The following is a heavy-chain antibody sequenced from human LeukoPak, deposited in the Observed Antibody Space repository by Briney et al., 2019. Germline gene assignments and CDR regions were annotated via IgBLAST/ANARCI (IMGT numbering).Heavy chain of an antibody. CDR1: GFTFSSYA. CDR3: TTVHYYGSGSPTK. J-gene: IGHJ4*02. D-gene: IGHD3-10*01. Sequence: GGSLRLSCAASGFTFSSYAMHWVRQAPGKGLEWVAVISYDGSNKYYADSVKGRFTISRDNSKDTLYLQMNSLKTEDTAVYYCTTVHYYGSGSPTKWGQGTQVTVSS. CDR2: ISYDGSNK. V-gene: IGHV3-30-3*01.